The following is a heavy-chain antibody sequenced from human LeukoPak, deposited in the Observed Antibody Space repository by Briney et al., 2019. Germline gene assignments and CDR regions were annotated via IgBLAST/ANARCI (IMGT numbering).Heavy chain of an antibody. V-gene: IGHV3-21*04. D-gene: IGHD3-22*01. Sequence: PGGSLRLSCAASGFTFSSYSMSWVRQAPGKGMEWVSSISSTSIYIFYADSVKGRFTISRDISKNTLYLQMNSLRAEDTAVYYCARGASYDNSPGDFHLWGQGTLVTVSS. CDR3: ARGASYDNSPGDFHL. CDR2: ISSTSIYI. CDR1: GFTFSSYS. J-gene: IGHJ1*01.